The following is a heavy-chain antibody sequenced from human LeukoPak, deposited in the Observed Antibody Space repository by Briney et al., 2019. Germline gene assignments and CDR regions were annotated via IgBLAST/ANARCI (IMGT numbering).Heavy chain of an antibody. Sequence: SETLSLTCAVYGGSFSGYYWSWIRQPPGEGLEWIGSIYYSATTYYNPSLKSRVSISVDTSKNQFSLKLSSVSAADTAVYYCARSSGYLFDPWGQGILVTVSS. CDR2: IYYSATT. D-gene: IGHD3-22*01. J-gene: IGHJ5*02. CDR3: ARSSGYLFDP. V-gene: IGHV4-34*01. CDR1: GGSFSGYY.